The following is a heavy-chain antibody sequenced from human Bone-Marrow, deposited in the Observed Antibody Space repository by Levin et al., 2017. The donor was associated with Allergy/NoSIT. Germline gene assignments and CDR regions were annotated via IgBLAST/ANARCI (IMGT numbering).Heavy chain of an antibody. J-gene: IGHJ4*02. CDR3: ARIGIYRYFDY. Sequence: TPSETLSLTCTVSGGSIRSYYWSWIRQPAGKGLEWIGRIFPSGTTSYNPSLKSRVTMSVDTSKNHFSLNLNSVTAADTAVYYCARIGIYRYFDYWGQGTLVTVSS. D-gene: IGHD1-14*01. CDR2: IFPSGTT. CDR1: GGSIRSYY. V-gene: IGHV4-4*07.